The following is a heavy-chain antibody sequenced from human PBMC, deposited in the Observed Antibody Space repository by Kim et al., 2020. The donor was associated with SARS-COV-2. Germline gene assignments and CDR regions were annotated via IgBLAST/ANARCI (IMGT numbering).Heavy chain of an antibody. Sequence: GGSLRLSCAASGFTFSSYSMNWVRQAPGKGLEWVSYISSSSSTIYYADSVKGRFTISRDNAKNSLYLQMNSLRAEDTAVYYCARGGDDYVWGSYPLEYYYGMDVWGQGTTVTVSS. CDR3: ARGGDDYVWGSYPLEYYYGMDV. CDR2: ISSSSSTI. CDR1: GFTFSSYS. D-gene: IGHD3-16*01. V-gene: IGHV3-48*04. J-gene: IGHJ6*02.